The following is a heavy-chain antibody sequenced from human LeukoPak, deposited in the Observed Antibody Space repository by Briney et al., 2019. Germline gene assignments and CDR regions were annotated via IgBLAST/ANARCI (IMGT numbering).Heavy chain of an antibody. CDR3: ARYYDGSGSPRFDP. D-gene: IGHD3-22*01. J-gene: IGHJ5*02. CDR2: IYHSGSS. CDR1: GDSISSGYY. V-gene: IGHV4-38-2*02. Sequence: NSSETLSLTCTVSGDSISSGYYWGWIRQPPGRGLEWIGSIYHSGSSYYNPSLKSRVTISVDTSKNQFSLKLSSVTAADTAVHYCARYYDGSGSPRFDPWGQGTLVTVSS.